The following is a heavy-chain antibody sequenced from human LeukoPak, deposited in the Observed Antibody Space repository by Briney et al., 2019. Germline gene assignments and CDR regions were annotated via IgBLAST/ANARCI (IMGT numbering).Heavy chain of an antibody. Sequence: GGSLRLSCAASGFTFSTYAMSWVRQAPGKGLEWVSSISSSSSYIYYADSVKGRFTISRDNAKNSLYLQMNSLRAEDTAVYYCAREDCGGDCKGYYYGMDVWGQGTTVTVSS. CDR1: GFTFSTYA. V-gene: IGHV3-21*01. J-gene: IGHJ6*02. D-gene: IGHD2-21*02. CDR2: ISSSSSYI. CDR3: AREDCGGDCKGYYYGMDV.